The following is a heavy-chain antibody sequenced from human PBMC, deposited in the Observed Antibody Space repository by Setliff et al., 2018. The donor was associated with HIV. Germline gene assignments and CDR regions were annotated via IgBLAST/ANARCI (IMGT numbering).Heavy chain of an antibody. Sequence: TSETLSLTCTVSGGSISSHYWSWIRQPPGKGLEWIGYIYITGDTDYNPSLKSRVTISVDTSKNQFSLKLSSVIAADTAVYYCARHAAGPDGPFDYWGQGTLVTVSS. CDR1: GGSISSHY. V-gene: IGHV4-59*08. CDR3: ARHAAGPDGPFDY. J-gene: IGHJ4*02. CDR2: IYITGDT.